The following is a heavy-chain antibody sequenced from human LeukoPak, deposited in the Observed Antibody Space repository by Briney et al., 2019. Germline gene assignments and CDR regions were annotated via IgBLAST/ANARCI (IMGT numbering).Heavy chain of an antibody. CDR3: ARVDDYGDYGGWFDP. CDR1: GYTFTGYY. Sequence: PEASVKVSCKASGYTFTGYYMHWVRQAPGQGLEWMGWINPNSGGTNYAQKFQGRVTMTRDTSISTAYMELSRLRSDDTAVYYCARVDDYGDYGGWFDPWGQGTLVTVSS. V-gene: IGHV1-2*02. CDR2: INPNSGGT. J-gene: IGHJ5*02. D-gene: IGHD4-17*01.